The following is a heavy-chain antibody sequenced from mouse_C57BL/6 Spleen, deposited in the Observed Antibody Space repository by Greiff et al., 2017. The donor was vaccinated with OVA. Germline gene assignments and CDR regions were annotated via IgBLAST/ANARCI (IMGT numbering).Heavy chain of an antibody. CDR1: GYTFTSYG. V-gene: IGHV1-58*01. Sequence: VQLQQSGAELVRPGSSVKMSCKTSGYTFTSYGINWVKQRPGQGLEWIGYIYIGNGYTEYNEKFKGKATLTSDTASSTACMQLSSLTSEDSAIYVCERGNYYDYLYYFDYWGQGTTLTVSS. CDR2: IYIGNGYT. J-gene: IGHJ2*01. D-gene: IGHD2-4*01. CDR3: ERGNYYDYLYYFDY.